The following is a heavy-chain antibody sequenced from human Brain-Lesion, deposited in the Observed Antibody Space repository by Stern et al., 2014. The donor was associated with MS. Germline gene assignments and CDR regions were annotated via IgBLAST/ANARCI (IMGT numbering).Heavy chain of an antibody. Sequence: MQLVESGPGLVKPSDTLSLTCSVSGDSLSSSTFYWGWIRQPPGKGPEWIGSVYYSGNTYYHPSLKSRVTISVDTSKNQFSLRLPSVTAADTAVYYCARHQLGYGYAYLRYWGQGTLVTVSS. V-gene: IGHV4-39*01. CDR2: VYYSGNT. J-gene: IGHJ4*02. D-gene: IGHD5-18*01. CDR1: GDSLSSSTFY. CDR3: ARHQLGYGYAYLRY.